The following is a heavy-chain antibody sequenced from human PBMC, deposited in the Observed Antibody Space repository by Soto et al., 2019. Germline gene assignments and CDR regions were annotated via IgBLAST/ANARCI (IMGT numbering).Heavy chain of an antibody. J-gene: IGHJ4*02. CDR2: ISGNGNVR. D-gene: IGHD3-10*01. Sequence: GGSLRLSCTVSGFTFSVYSMNWVRQAPGRGLEWVSFISGNGNVRYYADSLRGRFAISRDNAKNSLYLQLNSLRVEDTAVYYCARGPGGDWPLGDFDYWGRGTLVTVSS. CDR1: GFTFSVYS. CDR3: ARGPGGDWPLGDFDY. V-gene: IGHV3-21*01.